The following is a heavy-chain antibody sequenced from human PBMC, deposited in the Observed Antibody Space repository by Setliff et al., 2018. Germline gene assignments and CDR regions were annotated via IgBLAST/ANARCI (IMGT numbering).Heavy chain of an antibody. V-gene: IGHV1-18*01. CDR3: ARDPSLYCSSTSCSPHWFDP. D-gene: IGHD2-2*01. J-gene: IGHJ5*02. Sequence: ASVQVSCKASGYTFTSYGISWVRQAPGQGLEWMGWISAYNGNTNYAQKLQSRVTMTTDTSTSTAYMELRSLRSDDTAVYYCARDPSLYCSSTSCSPHWFDPWGQGTLVTVSS. CDR1: GYTFTSYG. CDR2: ISAYNGNT.